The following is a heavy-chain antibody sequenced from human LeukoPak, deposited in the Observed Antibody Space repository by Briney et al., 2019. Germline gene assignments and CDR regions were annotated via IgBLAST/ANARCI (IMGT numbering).Heavy chain of an antibody. Sequence: PSETLSLTCTVSGGSISSYYWSWIRQPAGKGLEWIGRINTSGSTNYNPSLKSRVTMSVDTSKNQFSLKLSSVTAADTAVYYCARDLAAGSDTWFDPWGQGTLVTVSS. CDR3: ARDLAAGSDTWFDP. CDR1: GGSISSYY. J-gene: IGHJ5*02. V-gene: IGHV4-4*07. CDR2: INTSGST. D-gene: IGHD6-13*01.